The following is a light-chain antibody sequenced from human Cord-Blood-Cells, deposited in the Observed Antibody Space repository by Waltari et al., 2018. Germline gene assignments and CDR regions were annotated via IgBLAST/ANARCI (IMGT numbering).Light chain of an antibody. J-gene: IGKJ4*01. Sequence: DIQMTQSPSSLSASVGDRVTITCRASQSISSYLNWYQQKPGKAPKLLIYAASSLESGVPSRFSGSGSGTDFTLTSSSLQPEDFATYYCRQSYSTLLTFGGGTKVEIK. CDR1: QSISSY. CDR3: RQSYSTLLT. V-gene: IGKV1-39*01. CDR2: AAS.